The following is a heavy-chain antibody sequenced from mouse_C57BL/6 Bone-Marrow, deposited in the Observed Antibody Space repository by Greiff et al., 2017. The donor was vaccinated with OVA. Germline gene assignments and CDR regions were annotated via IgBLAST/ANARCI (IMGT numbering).Heavy chain of an antibody. J-gene: IGHJ2*01. CDR3: VRQGDYDVVDY. D-gene: IGHD2-4*01. Sequence: EVKLVESGGGLVQPKGSLKLSCAASGFSFNTYAMNWVRQAPGKGLEWVARIRSKSNNYATYYADSVKDRFTISRDDSESMLYLQMNNLKTEDTAMYYCVRQGDYDVVDYWGQGTTLTVSS. CDR1: GFSFNTYA. CDR2: IRSKSNNYAT. V-gene: IGHV10-1*01.